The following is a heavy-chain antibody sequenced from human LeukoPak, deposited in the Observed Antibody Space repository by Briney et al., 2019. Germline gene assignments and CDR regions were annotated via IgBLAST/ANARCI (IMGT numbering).Heavy chain of an antibody. CDR3: AKVRGGPYCSGGSCYSYFQH. CDR1: GFTFSSYA. J-gene: IGHJ1*01. V-gene: IGHV3-23*01. Sequence: HPGGSLRLSCAASGFTFSSYAMSWVRQAPGKGLEWVSAISGSGGSTYYADSVKGRFTISRDNSKNTLYLQMNSLRAEDTAVYYCAKVRGGPYCSGGSCYSYFQHWGQGTLVTVSS. CDR2: ISGSGGST. D-gene: IGHD2-15*01.